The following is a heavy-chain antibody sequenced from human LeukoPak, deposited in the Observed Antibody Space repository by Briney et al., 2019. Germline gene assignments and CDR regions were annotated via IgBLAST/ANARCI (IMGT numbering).Heavy chain of an antibody. D-gene: IGHD3-9*01. CDR3: AKAGTLSYDILTGYFDYCYYMDV. V-gene: IGHV3-23*01. J-gene: IGHJ6*03. Sequence: GGSLRLSCAASGFTLSSYAMSCVRQAPGKGLEWVSAICGSGGSTYYADSAKGRFPIPRDNSKNTLYLQMNSLRAEDTAVYYCAKAGTLSYDILTGYFDYCYYMDVWGKGTTVTVSS. CDR1: GFTLSSYA. CDR2: ICGSGGST.